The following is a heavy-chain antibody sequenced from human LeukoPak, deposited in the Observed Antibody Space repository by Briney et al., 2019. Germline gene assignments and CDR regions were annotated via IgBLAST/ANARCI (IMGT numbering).Heavy chain of an antibody. CDR2: ISYDGSNK. CDR1: GFTVSSYW. CDR3: ARTPEDIVVVVAAEYYYGMDV. J-gene: IGHJ6*02. Sequence: GGSLRLSCAASGFTVSSYWMHWVRQAPGKGLEWVAVISYDGSNKYYADSVKGRFTISRDNSKNTLYLQMNSLRAEDTAVYYCARTPEDIVVVVAAEYYYGMDVWGQGTTVTVSS. D-gene: IGHD2-15*01. V-gene: IGHV3-30-3*01.